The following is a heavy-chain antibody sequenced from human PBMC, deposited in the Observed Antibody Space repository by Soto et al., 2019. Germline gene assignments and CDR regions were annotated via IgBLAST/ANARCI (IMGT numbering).Heavy chain of an antibody. J-gene: IGHJ4*02. V-gene: IGHV3-23*01. CDR1: GFTFDSYA. CDR2: ISAGGGRT. Sequence: EVQLLESGGGLVQPGGSLRLSCAASGFTFDSYAMTWVRQAPGKGLEWVSAISAGGGRTDYADSVKGRFTISRDNSKNTLYLQMNSLRAEDMAIYYCAKRVSAATYFFDYWGQGTLVTVSS. CDR3: AKRVSAATYFFDY. D-gene: IGHD2-15*01.